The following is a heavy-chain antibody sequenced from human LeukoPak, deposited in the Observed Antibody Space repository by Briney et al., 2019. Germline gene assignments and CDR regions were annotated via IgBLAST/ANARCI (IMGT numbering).Heavy chain of an antibody. V-gene: IGHV4-39*07. CDR3: ARAWDSSGYSRAFDI. D-gene: IGHD3-22*01. J-gene: IGHJ3*02. CDR2: VDHSGGT. Sequence: ASETLSLTCTVSGGSISSSSYYWGWIRQPPGKGLEWIGSVDHSGGTYYNPSLRSRVSISVDTSKNQFSLKLSSVTAADTAVYYCARAWDSSGYSRAFDIWGQGTMVTVSS. CDR1: GGSISSSSYY.